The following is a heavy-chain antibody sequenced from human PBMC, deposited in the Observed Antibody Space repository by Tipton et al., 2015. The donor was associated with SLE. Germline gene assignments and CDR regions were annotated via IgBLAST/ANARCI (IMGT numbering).Heavy chain of an antibody. CDR1: GFIFSNYW. D-gene: IGHD3-10*01. CDR2: MKQDGSDK. J-gene: IGHJ6*03. CDR3: ASELSYGSGSYYSRGYYMDV. V-gene: IGHV3-7*01. Sequence: SLRLSCAASGFIFSNYWMTWVRQAPGKGLEWVANMKQDGSDKYYADSVKGRFTISRDNSKNTLYLQMNSLRAEDTAVYYCASELSYGSGSYYSRGYYMDVWGKGTTVTVSS.